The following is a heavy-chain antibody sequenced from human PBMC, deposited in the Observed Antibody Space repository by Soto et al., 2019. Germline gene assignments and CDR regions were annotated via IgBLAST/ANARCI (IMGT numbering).Heavy chain of an antibody. J-gene: IGHJ5*02. CDR1: GGSFSGYS. CDR2: INHSGST. Sequence: QVQLQQWGAGLLKPSETLSLTCAVYGGSFSGYSWSWIRQPPGKGLEWIGEINHSGSTNYNPSLKSRGTISVDTSKNQFTLKLSSVTAADTAVYYCERTKQGLALDPWGQGTLVTVSS. V-gene: IGHV4-34*01. CDR3: ERTKQGLALDP. D-gene: IGHD6-19*01.